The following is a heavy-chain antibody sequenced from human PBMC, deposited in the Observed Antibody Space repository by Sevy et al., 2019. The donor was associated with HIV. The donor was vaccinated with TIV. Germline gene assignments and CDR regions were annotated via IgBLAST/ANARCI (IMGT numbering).Heavy chain of an antibody. CDR3: ARTLRHTSRTTSGRYFDY. J-gene: IGHJ4*02. CDR1: GFTFSSYS. V-gene: IGHV3-48*02. Sequence: GGSLRLSCAASGFTFSSYSMNWVRQAPGKGLEWVSYITFSSATMYYADSVKGRFTISRDNAHNSLSLQMNSLRDEDTAVHYCARTLRHTSRTTSGRYFDYWGQGTLVTVSS. CDR2: ITFSSATM. D-gene: IGHD1-26*01.